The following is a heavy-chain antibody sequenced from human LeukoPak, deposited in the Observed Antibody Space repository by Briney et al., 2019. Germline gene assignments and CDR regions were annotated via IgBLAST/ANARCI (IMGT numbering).Heavy chain of an antibody. D-gene: IGHD3-9*01. Sequence: NSSETLSLTCAVSGGSISSSNWWSWVRQPPGKGLEWIGEIYHSGSTNYNPSLKSRVTISVDKSKNQFSLKLSSVTAADTAVYYCARDRVDILTSDYWGQGTLVTVSS. V-gene: IGHV4-4*02. J-gene: IGHJ4*02. CDR3: ARDRVDILTSDY. CDR1: GGSISSSNW. CDR2: IYHSGST.